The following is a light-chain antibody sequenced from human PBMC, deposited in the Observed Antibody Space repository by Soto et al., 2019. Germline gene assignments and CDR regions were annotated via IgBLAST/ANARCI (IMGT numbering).Light chain of an antibody. Sequence: DIQMSQSPSSLSASVGDRVTITCRASQSISNYLNWYQQKLGKAPKLLIYNAASLQTGVPQRFSGSGSGTDFTLTISSLQPDDFATYYCQQYNSYWTFGQGTKVDIK. CDR3: QQYNSYWT. J-gene: IGKJ1*01. CDR2: NAA. CDR1: QSISNY. V-gene: IGKV1-39*01.